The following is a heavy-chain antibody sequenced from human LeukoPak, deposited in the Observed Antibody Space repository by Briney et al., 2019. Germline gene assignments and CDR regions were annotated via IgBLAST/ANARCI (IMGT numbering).Heavy chain of an antibody. CDR2: IYYSGST. V-gene: IGHV4-39*01. D-gene: IGHD3-9*01. Sequence: SSETLSLTCTVSGGSISSSSYYWGWICQPPGKGLEWIGSIYYSGSTYYNPSLKSRVTISVDTSKNQFSLKLSSVTAADTAVYYCARYDIHYYFDYWGQGTLVTVSS. CDR1: GGSISSSSYY. CDR3: ARYDIHYYFDY. J-gene: IGHJ4*02.